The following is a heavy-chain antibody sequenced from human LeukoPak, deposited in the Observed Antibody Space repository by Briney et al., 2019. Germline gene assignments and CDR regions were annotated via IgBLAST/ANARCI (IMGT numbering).Heavy chain of an antibody. D-gene: IGHD6-25*01. CDR1: GYTFTNYH. J-gene: IGHJ4*02. V-gene: IGHV1-8*03. CDR3: ARTTSFTASGYDY. CDR2: MNPNNGDS. Sequence: ASVTVSFTASGYTFTNYHINWVRQAPGQGLEWMGWMNPNNGDSGYAQKFQGRVAITRDTSISTSYMELRSLSSDDTAVYFCARTTSFTASGYDYWGQGTLVTVSS.